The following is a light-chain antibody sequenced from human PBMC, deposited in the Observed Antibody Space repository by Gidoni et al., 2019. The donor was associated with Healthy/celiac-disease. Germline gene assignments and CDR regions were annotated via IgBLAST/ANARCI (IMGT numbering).Light chain of an antibody. CDR3: QQYYSTPWT. CDR2: WAS. Sequence: DIVMTQSPDSLAVALGERSIINCKSSQSVLYISNNKNYLAWYTQKPGQPPKLPIYWASTRESGVADRFSGRGSVTDFTLTISSLQAEDVAVYYCQQYYSTPWTFGQGTKVEIK. V-gene: IGKV4-1*01. J-gene: IGKJ1*01. CDR1: QSVLYISNNKNY.